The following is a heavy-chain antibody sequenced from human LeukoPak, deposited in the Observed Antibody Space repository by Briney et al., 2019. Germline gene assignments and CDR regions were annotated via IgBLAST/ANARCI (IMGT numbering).Heavy chain of an antibody. CDR1: GGSISNYY. CDR2: ISYSGST. J-gene: IGHJ4*02. CDR3: ARQGTYYDSISLFDY. D-gene: IGHD3-22*01. Sequence: SETLSLTCTVSGGSISNYYWSWIRQPPGKGLEWIGYISYSGSTNYNPSLKSRVTISVDTSKNQFSLKLSSVTAADTAVYYCARQGTYYDSISLFDYWGQGTLVTVSS. V-gene: IGHV4-59*08.